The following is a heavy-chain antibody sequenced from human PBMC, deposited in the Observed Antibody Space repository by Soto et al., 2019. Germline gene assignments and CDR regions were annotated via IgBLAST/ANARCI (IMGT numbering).Heavy chain of an antibody. CDR2: INPYRGAT. D-gene: IGHD1-1*01. CDR1: GYSFTDYY. Sequence: ASVKVSCKASGYSFTDYYMHWVLQAPGQGLEWMGWINPYRGATNYAQKFRGRVTMTRDTSISTAYMELSRLRSDDTAVYWCAREHVRPRTGAMDVWGQGTTVTVSS. J-gene: IGHJ6*02. CDR3: AREHVRPRTGAMDV. V-gene: IGHV1-2*02.